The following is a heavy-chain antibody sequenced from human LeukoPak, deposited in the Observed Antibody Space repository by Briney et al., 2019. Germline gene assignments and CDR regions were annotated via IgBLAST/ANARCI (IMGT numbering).Heavy chain of an antibody. CDR1: GYTFTGYY. V-gene: IGHV1-2*04. CDR3: ARGVMPTYYDILTGSHLTGGNWFDP. J-gene: IGHJ5*02. CDR2: INPNSGGT. Sequence: ASVKVSCKASGYTFTGYYMHWVRQAPGQGLEWMGWINPNSGGTSYAQKFQGWVTMTRDTSISTAYMELSRLRSDDTAVYYCARGVMPTYYDILTGSHLTGGNWFDPWGQGTLVTVSS. D-gene: IGHD3-9*01.